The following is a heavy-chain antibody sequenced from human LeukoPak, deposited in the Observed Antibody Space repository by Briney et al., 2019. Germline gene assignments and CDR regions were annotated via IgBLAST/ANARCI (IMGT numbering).Heavy chain of an antibody. CDR2: IWYDGSNK. Sequence: GGSLRLSCAASGFTFSSYAMSWVRQAPGKGLEWVAVIWYDGSNKYYADSVKGRFTISRDNSKNTLYLQMNSLRAEDTAVYYCARVRYYYDSSGYMDVWGQGTTVTVSS. CDR3: ARVRYYYDSSGYMDV. CDR1: GFTFSSYA. J-gene: IGHJ6*02. V-gene: IGHV3-33*08. D-gene: IGHD3-22*01.